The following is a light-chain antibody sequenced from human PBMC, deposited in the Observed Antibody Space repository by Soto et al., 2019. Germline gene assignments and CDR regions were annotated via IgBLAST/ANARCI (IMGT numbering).Light chain of an antibody. J-gene: IGKJ1*01. V-gene: IGKV1-5*03. CDR1: QGIGSY. Sequence: DNQMTQCPSTLSGSVGDRVTITCRASQGIGSYLAWYQQKPGKAPKLLIYKASTLKSGVPSRFSGSGSGTEFTLTISSLQPDDFATNYCQHYNSYSEAFGQATKVDIK. CDR2: KAS. CDR3: QHYNSYSEA.